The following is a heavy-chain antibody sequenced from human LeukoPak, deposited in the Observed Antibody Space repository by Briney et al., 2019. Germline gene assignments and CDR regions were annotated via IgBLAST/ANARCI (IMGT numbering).Heavy chain of an antibody. J-gene: IGHJ4*02. V-gene: IGHV3-23*01. D-gene: IGHD6-13*01. CDR2: ISGGGGTT. CDR1: GFTFTYYA. Sequence: GGSLRLSCAASGFTFTYYAMNWDRQAPGKGLEWLSAISGGGGTTYYADSVKGRFTISRDNSKNTLYLQMNSLRGEDTAVYYCATDQRGTIAVAGQFDYWGQGTLVRVSA. CDR3: ATDQRGTIAVAGQFDY.